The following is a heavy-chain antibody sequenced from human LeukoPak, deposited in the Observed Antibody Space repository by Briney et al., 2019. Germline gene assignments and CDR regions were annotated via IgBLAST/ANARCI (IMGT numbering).Heavy chain of an antibody. CDR3: ARGYSGYFYY. Sequence: QPGGSLRLSCAASGFTFNSYWMQWVRQAPGKGLVWVSRIDGDGSSTNYADSVKGRFTISRDNAKNTLYLQMNSLRAEDTAVYYCARGYSGYFYYWGQGTLVTVSS. CDR2: IDGDGSST. V-gene: IGHV3-74*01. CDR1: GFTFNSYW. J-gene: IGHJ4*02. D-gene: IGHD5-12*01.